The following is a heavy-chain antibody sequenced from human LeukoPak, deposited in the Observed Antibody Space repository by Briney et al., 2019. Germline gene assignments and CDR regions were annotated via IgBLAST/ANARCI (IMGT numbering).Heavy chain of an antibody. CDR1: GYTFTSYD. CDR3: ARNGFLEWLLSPRGTYYMDV. V-gene: IGHV1-8*01. J-gene: IGHJ6*03. D-gene: IGHD3-3*01. Sequence: ASVKVSCKTSGYTFTSYDINWVRQATGQGLEWMGWMRPNSGNTGYAQKFQGRVTMTRNTSISTAYMELSSLRSEDTAVYYCARNGFLEWLLSPRGTYYMDVWGKGTTVTVSS. CDR2: MRPNSGNT.